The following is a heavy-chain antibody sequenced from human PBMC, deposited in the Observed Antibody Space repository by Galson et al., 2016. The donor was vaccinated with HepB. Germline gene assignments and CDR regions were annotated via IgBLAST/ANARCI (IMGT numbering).Heavy chain of an antibody. CDR3: AKAGYNSHERNNWFDS. CDR1: GFTFTSYA. J-gene: IGHJ5*01. V-gene: IGHV3-23*01. CDR2: VSGSGGST. Sequence: SLRLSCAASGFTFTSYAMSWVRQAPGKGLEWLSSVSGSGGSTCYADSVRRRFIISRDSSENTLYLQMNTLRGDDTALYYCAKAGYNSHERNNWFDSWGQGTLVTVST. D-gene: IGHD1-20*01.